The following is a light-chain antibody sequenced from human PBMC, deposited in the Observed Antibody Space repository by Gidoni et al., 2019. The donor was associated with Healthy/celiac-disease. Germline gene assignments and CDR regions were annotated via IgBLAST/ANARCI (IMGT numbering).Light chain of an antibody. CDR3: QQYNSYPHS. CDR1: QDISNY. CDR2: AAS. J-gene: IGKJ2*03. Sequence: DIQITQSPSSLSASVGDRVPITCRESQDISNYVAWLQQTPGKAPKSLIDAASSLQSGVTSKFSGSGSGTDTTITISSLQPDDFATYYCQQYNSYPHSFGQGTKLEIK. V-gene: IGKV1-16*02.